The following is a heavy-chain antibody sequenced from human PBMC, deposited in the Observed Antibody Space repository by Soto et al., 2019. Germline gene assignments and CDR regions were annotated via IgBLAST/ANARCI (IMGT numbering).Heavy chain of an antibody. CDR2: IRSKANSYAT. Sequence: EVQLVESGGGLVQPGGSLKLSCAASGFTFSGSAMHWVRQASGKGLEWVGRIRSKANSYATAYAASVKGRFTISRDDSKNTAYLQMNSLKTEDTAVYYCTKAHDMIVVVILDYFDYWGQGTLVTVSS. D-gene: IGHD3-22*01. J-gene: IGHJ4*02. CDR3: TKAHDMIVVVILDYFDY. CDR1: GFTFSGSA. V-gene: IGHV3-73*02.